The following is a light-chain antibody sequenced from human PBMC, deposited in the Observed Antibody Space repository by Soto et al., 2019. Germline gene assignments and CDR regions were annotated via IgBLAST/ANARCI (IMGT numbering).Light chain of an antibody. J-gene: IGKJ1*01. CDR1: QGLNSDY. CDR2: GES. V-gene: IGKV3-20*01. CDR3: QQYGDSPWT. Sequence: VVLMRSPGTLSLSPWEREADSCRASQGLNSDYLAWYQQKPGQAPRLLIYGESSRDIGIQDRFSGSGSGTDFTLTISRLEPEDLAVYFCQQYGDSPWTFGQGTKVDIK.